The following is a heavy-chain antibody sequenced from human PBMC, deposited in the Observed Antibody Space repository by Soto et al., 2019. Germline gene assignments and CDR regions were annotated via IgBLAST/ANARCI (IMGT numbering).Heavy chain of an antibody. J-gene: IGHJ4*02. CDR1: GIEFSNYA. V-gene: IGHV3-23*01. D-gene: IGHD3-9*01. CDR2: SSASGRSR. Sequence: EVQLLESGGGLVQPGGSLRLSCVASGIEFSNYAMSWVRQAPGKGLEWVSISSASGRSRYHTDSVKGRFTISRDNSKNTLYVHRPTLRAEDTAVYYWPKDGICLDVYFDVWGQEPRVPFS. CDR3: PKDGICLDVYFDV.